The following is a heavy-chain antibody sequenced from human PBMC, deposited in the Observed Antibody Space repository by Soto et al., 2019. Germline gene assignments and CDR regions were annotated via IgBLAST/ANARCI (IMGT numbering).Heavy chain of an antibody. Sequence: GGSLRLSCAASGFTFSDYYMSWVRQAPGKGLEWVSYISRSGSSIYYTDSVKGRFTISRDNAKNSLYLQLNSLRAEDTAVYYCARDLGYYDSSGYFDYWGQGTLVTVSS. CDR3: ARDLGYYDSSGYFDY. V-gene: IGHV3-11*01. CDR2: ISRSGSSI. D-gene: IGHD3-22*01. J-gene: IGHJ4*02. CDR1: GFTFSDYY.